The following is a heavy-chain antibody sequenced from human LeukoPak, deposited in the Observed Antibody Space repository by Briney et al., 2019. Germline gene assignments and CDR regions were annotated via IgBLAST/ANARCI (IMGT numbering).Heavy chain of an antibody. CDR3: AKKAGPYCSGGSCYSLDH. V-gene: IGHV3-74*01. J-gene: IGHJ4*02. CDR1: GFTFSSYW. Sequence: GGSLRLSRAASGFTFSSYWMHWVRQDPGKGLVWVSSINADGGTTNNADSVKGRFTISRDNAKNTLYLQMSSLRAEDTAVYYCAKKAGPYCSGGSCYSLDHWGQGTLATVSS. D-gene: IGHD2-15*01. CDR2: INADGGTT.